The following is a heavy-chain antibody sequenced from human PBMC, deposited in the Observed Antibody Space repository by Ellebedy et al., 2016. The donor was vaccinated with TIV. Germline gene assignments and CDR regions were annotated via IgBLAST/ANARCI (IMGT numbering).Heavy chain of an antibody. D-gene: IGHD6-13*01. V-gene: IGHV1-2*02. Sequence: AASVKVSCKASGYTFSGYYVHWVRQAPGQGLEWMGWINPNSGGTNFAQKFQGRVTMTRETSINTAYMELSSVRSDDTAVYFCARDTATPIAAAGMIFYYYGMDVWGQGTTVTVS. CDR3: ARDTATPIAAAGMIFYYYGMDV. CDR2: INPNSGGT. J-gene: IGHJ6*02. CDR1: GYTFSGYY.